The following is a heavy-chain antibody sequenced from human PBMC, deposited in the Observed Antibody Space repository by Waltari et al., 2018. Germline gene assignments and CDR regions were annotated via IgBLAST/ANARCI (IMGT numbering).Heavy chain of an antibody. CDR3: ARMNSVQLGHWFDP. J-gene: IGHJ5*02. Sequence: QVQLQESGPGLVKPSESLSLTCSVSGDSISGGGYYWSWIRQHPEKGQERMGYINYSADVHDNPYLRSLVTMSVDRSQNQVYLKVTSVNDADTAFYFWARMNSVQLGHWFDPWGQGTLVTVSS. V-gene: IGHV4-31*01. CDR1: GDSISGGGYY. D-gene: IGHD1-26*01. CDR2: INYSADV.